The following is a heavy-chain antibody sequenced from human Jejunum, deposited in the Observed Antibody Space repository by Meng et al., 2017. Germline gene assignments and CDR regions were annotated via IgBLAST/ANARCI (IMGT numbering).Heavy chain of an antibody. CDR1: GGSSGGFY. CDR3: TRGTDRAKSGDY. J-gene: IGHJ4*02. CDR2: IHPSGST. Sequence: HVQLQQWGAGRLKPSETLSLTCAVYGGSSGGFYLGWIRQPPGKGLEWIGEIHPSGSTDYNPSLESRLTISLDTSKNQFSLSLNSATAADTGIYYCTRGTDRAKSGDYWGQGTLVTVSS. D-gene: IGHD1-14*01. V-gene: IGHV4-34*01.